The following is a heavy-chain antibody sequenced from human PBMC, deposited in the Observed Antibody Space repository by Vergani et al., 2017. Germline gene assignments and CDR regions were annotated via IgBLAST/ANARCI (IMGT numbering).Heavy chain of an antibody. CDR1: GGSISSYY. CDR2: IYTSGST. J-gene: IGHJ4*02. V-gene: IGHV4-4*09. D-gene: IGHD5-12*01. Sequence: QVQLQESGPGLVKPSETLSLTCTVSGGSISSYYWSWIRQPPGKGLEWIGYIYTSGSTNYNPSLKSRVTISVDTSKNQFSLKLSSVTAADTAVYYCARRGGGYDYWGQGTLGTVSS. CDR3: ARRGGGYDY.